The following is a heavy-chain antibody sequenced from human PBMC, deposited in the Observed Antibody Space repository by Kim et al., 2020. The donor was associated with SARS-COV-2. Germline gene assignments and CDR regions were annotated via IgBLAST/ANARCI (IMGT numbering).Heavy chain of an antibody. Sequence: GGSLRLSCAASGFTFSSYGMHWVRQAPGKGLEWVAVISYDGSNKYYADSVKGRFTISRDNSKNTLYLQMNSLRAEDTAVYYCAKRTVYCSGGSCPRGTSPNYYYYGMDGWGQGTTVTVSS. D-gene: IGHD2-15*01. V-gene: IGHV3-30*18. CDR3: AKRTVYCSGGSCPRGTSPNYYYYGMDG. J-gene: IGHJ6*02. CDR1: GFTFSSYG. CDR2: ISYDGSNK.